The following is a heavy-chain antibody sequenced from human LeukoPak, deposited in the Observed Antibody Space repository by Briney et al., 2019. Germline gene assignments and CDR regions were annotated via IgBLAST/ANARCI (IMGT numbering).Heavy chain of an antibody. Sequence: PGGSLRLSCAASGFTFSSYSMNWVRQAPGKGLEWMGGIIPIFGTANYAQKFQGRVTITADESTSTAYMELSSLRSEDTAVYYCARGVTGRYCSSTSCHWRAWFDPWGQGTLVTVSS. CDR3: ARGVTGRYCSSTSCHWRAWFDP. CDR2: IIPIFGTA. J-gene: IGHJ5*02. CDR1: GFTFSSYS. V-gene: IGHV1-69*01. D-gene: IGHD2-2*01.